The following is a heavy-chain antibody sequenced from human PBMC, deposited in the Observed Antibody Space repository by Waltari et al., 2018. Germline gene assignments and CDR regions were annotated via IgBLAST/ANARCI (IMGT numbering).Heavy chain of an antibody. V-gene: IGHV1-69*12. J-gene: IGHJ4*02. CDR2: IIPIFGTP. Sequence: QVQLVQSGAEVKKPGSSVKVSCKASGGHVRNYVMSWVRQAPGQGLEWMGGIIPIFGTPNYAQKFQCRVTIIADESTSTVYMELSSLRSEDTAVYYCARSYYYDRIGDYPSLGAFDYWGQGTLVTVSS. CDR1: GGHVRNYV. CDR3: ARSYYYDRIGDYPSLGAFDY. D-gene: IGHD3-22*01.